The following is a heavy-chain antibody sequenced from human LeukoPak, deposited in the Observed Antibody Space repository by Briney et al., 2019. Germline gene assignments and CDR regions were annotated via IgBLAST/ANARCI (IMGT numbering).Heavy chain of an antibody. V-gene: IGHV3-33*06. J-gene: IGHJ5*02. CDR1: VFTFSSYG. CDR3: AKDLLWFVEYEDWFDP. D-gene: IGHD3-10*01. CDR2: IWYEGKNK. Sequence: GRSLRLSCAASVFTFSSYGMHWLRQAPGKGLEWVAVIWYEGKNKNYADSVKGLFTISRDNCENALYLQMNSMRAEDTDVYYCAKDLLWFVEYEDWFDPWGQGTLVTVSS.